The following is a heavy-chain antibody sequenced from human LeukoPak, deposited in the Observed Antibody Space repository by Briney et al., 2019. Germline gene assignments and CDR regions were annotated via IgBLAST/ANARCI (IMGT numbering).Heavy chain of an antibody. CDR1: GFTFSSYA. D-gene: IGHD3-22*01. CDR2: ISGSGGST. V-gene: IGHV3-23*01. J-gene: IGHJ4*02. Sequence: GGSLRLSCAASGFTFSSYAMTWFRQAPGKGLEWVSAISGSGGSTYYADSVKGRFTISRDNSKNTLYLQMNSLRAEDTAVYYCAKSMHYYDSSGSYWGQGTLVTVSS. CDR3: AKSMHYYDSSGSY.